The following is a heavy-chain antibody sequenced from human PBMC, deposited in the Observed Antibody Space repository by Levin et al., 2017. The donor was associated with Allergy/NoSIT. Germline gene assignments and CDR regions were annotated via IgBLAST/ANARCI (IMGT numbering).Heavy chain of an antibody. V-gene: IGHV1-8*01. CDR2: MNPNSGNT. CDR1: GYTFTSYD. Sequence: GESLKISCKASGYTFTSYDINWVRQATGQGLEWMGWMNPNSGNTGYAQKFQGRVTMTRNTSISTAYMELSSLRSEDTAVYYCARIVGATMGYAFDIWGQGTMVTVSS. D-gene: IGHD1-26*01. CDR3: ARIVGATMGYAFDI. J-gene: IGHJ3*02.